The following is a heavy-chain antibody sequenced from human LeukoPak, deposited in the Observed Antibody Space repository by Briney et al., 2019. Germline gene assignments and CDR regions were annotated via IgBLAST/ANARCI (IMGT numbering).Heavy chain of an antibody. J-gene: IGHJ2*01. Sequence: GGSLRLSCAASGFTFSSIAMSWVRQAPDKGLEWASVIYSGGSTYYADSVKGRFTISRDNSKNTLYLQMNSLRAEDTAVYYCAKDYGDYVFDLWGRGTLVTVSS. V-gene: IGHV3-66*01. CDR3: AKDYGDYVFDL. CDR2: IYSGGST. CDR1: GFTFSSIA. D-gene: IGHD4-17*01.